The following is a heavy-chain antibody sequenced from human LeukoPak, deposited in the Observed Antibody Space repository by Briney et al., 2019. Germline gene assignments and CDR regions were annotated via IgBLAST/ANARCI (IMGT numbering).Heavy chain of an antibody. V-gene: IGHV3-21*01. CDR1: GFTFSSYS. D-gene: IGHD3-10*01. CDR3: AREGTLWFGELLYEPRGMDV. CDR2: ISSSSSYI. J-gene: IGHJ6*04. Sequence: GGSLRLSCAASGFTFSSYSMNWVRQAPGKGLEWVSSISSSSSYIYYADSVKGRFTISRDNAKNSLYLQMNSLRAEDTAVYYCAREGTLWFGELLYEPRGMDVWGKGTTVTVSS.